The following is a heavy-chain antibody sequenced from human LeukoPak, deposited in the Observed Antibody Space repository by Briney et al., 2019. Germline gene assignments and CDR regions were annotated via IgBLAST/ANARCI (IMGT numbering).Heavy chain of an antibody. CDR2: IVVGSGNT. D-gene: IGHD4-23*01. V-gene: IGHV1-58*02. CDR1: GFTFTSSA. CDR3: AAESYGGNLQTYFDY. J-gene: IGHJ4*02. Sequence: ASVKVSCKASGFTFTSSAMQWVRQARGQRLEWIGWIVVGSGNTNYAQKFQERVTITRDMSTSTAYMELSSLRSEDTAVYYCAAESYGGNLQTYFDYWGQGTLVTVSS.